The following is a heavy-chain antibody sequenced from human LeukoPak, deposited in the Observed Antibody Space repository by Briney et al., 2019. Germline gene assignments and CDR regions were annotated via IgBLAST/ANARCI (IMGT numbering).Heavy chain of an antibody. V-gene: IGHV1-69*06. CDR3: ARASSDIVATTYDY. CDR2: IIPIFGTA. CDR1: GGTFSSYA. J-gene: IGHJ4*02. D-gene: IGHD5-12*01. Sequence: SVKVSCKASGGTFSSYAISRVRQAPGQGLEWMGGIIPIFGTANYAQKLQGRVTITADKSTSTAYMELSSLRSEDTAVYYCARASSDIVATTYDYWGQGTLVTVSS.